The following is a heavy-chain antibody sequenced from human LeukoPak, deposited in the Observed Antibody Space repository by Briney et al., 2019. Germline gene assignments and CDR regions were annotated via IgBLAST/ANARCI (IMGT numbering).Heavy chain of an antibody. CDR1: GFTFSRYE. V-gene: IGHV3-48*03. CDR3: ARAPLVLQYRWWFDP. CDR2: ISGSGDTI. D-gene: IGHD5-24*01. Sequence: GGSLRLSCVASGFTFSRYEMNWVRQAPGKGLEWMSYISGSGDTIYYADSVKGRFTISRDNAKNSLYLQMNSLRAEDTAVYHCARAPLVLQYRWWFDPWGQGTLVIVSS. J-gene: IGHJ5*02.